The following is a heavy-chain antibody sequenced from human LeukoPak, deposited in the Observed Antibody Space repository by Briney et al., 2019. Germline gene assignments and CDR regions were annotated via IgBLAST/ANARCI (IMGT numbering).Heavy chain of an antibody. Sequence: ASVKVSCKASGYTFTGYYIYWVRQAPGQGLEWMGWINPNSGGTNYAQKFQGRDTMTRDTSISTAYMELSRLRSDDTAVYYCASGSGYELGGAFDIWGQGTMVTVSS. CDR2: INPNSGGT. J-gene: IGHJ3*02. CDR3: ASGSGYELGGAFDI. V-gene: IGHV1-2*02. D-gene: IGHD5-12*01. CDR1: GYTFTGYY.